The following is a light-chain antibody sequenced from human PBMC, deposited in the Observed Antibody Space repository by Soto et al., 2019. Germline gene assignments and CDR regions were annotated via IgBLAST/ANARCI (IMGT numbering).Light chain of an antibody. Sequence: EIVLTQSPATLSLSPGERATLSCRASQSVSSYLAWYQQKPGQAPRLLIYDASNRATGIPARFSGSGSGTDFTITISSLEPEDFAVYYCQQRSGWPLTWTFGQGTKVEIK. CDR3: QQRSGWPLTWT. J-gene: IGKJ1*01. CDR1: QSVSSY. CDR2: DAS. V-gene: IGKV3-11*01.